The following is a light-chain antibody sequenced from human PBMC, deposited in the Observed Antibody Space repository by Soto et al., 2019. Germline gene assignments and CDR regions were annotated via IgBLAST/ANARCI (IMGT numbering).Light chain of an antibody. CDR3: ISYTSSSTPYV. CDR2: DVT. CDR1: SSDVGGYNY. V-gene: IGLV2-14*01. Sequence: QSALTQPASVSGSPGQSITISCTGTSSDVGGYNYVSWYQQHPVKAPNLMMYDVTNRPSGVSDRFSGSKSGNTASLTISGLQAEDEADYYCISYTSSSTPYVFGTGTKVTVL. J-gene: IGLJ1*01.